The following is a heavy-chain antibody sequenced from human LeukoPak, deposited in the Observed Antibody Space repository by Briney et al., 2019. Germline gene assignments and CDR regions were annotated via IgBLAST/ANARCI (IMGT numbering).Heavy chain of an antibody. J-gene: IGHJ6*02. CDR2: IRYDGSDK. V-gene: IGHV3-30*02. Sequence: GRSLRLSCAASGFTFSSYVMHWVRQAPGKGLEWVTFIRYDGSDKYYADSVKGRFTISRDNSKNTLYLQMNSLRAEDTAVYYCAKEGGYQLLGGAYGMDVWGQGTTVTVSS. CDR3: AKEGGYQLLGGAYGMDV. CDR1: GFTFSSYV. D-gene: IGHD2-2*01.